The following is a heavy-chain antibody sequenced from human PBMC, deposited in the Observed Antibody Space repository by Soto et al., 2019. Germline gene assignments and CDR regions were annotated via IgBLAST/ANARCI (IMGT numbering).Heavy chain of an antibody. CDR3: ARSPVSKNWFDA. CDR1: GYTFTSYA. V-gene: IGHV1-3*01. CDR2: INAGNGNT. Sequence: ASVKVSCKASGYTFTSYAMHWVRQAPGQRLEWMGWINAGNGNTKYSQKFQGRVTITRDTSASTAYMELSSLRSEDTAVYYCARSPVSKNWFDAWGQGTPVTVSS. J-gene: IGHJ5*02.